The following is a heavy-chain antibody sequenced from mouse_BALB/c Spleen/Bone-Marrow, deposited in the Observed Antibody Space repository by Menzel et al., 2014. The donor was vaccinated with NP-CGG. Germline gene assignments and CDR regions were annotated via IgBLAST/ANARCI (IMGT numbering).Heavy chain of an antibody. CDR1: GYTFSSYW. D-gene: IGHD4-1*01. Sequence: VQLVESGAELMKPGASVKISCEATGYTFSSYWIEWVKQRPGHGLEWIGEILPGSGSTNYNEKFKGKATFTADTSSNTAYMQLSSLTSEDSAVYYCARWVPYWEFAYWGQGTLVTVSA. J-gene: IGHJ3*01. CDR3: ARWVPYWEFAY. CDR2: ILPGSGST. V-gene: IGHV1-9*01.